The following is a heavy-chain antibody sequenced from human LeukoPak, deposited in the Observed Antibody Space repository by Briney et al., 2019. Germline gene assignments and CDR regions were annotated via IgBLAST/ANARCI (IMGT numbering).Heavy chain of an antibody. J-gene: IGHJ4*02. D-gene: IGHD3-10*01. CDR2: IRGSGEST. Sequence: GGSLRLSCAASGFTFSSYAMNWVRQAPGKGLEWVSAIRGSGESTFYAHSVKGRFTISRDNAKNTLYLQLDSLRAEDTAVYYCPKPGYFTGSGSYYFDCWGQGTLVTVSS. CDR3: PKPGYFTGSGSYYFDC. V-gene: IGHV3-23*01. CDR1: GFTFSSYA.